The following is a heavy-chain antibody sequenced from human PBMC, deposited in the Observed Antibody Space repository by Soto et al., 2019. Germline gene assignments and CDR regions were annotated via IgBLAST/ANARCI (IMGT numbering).Heavy chain of an antibody. Sequence: GGSLRLSCAASGFDASVNYMTWVRQAPGKGLEWVSAINSGGSTFYADSVKGRFTISRDNSKNTLYLQMNSLRVEDTAMYYCVRENYYYVMDVWGQGTSVIVSS. CDR1: GFDASVNY. J-gene: IGHJ6*02. V-gene: IGHV3-66*01. CDR2: INSGGST. CDR3: VRENYYYVMDV.